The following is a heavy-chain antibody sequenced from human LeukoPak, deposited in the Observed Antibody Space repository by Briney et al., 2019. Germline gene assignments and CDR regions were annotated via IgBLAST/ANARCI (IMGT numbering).Heavy chain of an antibody. CDR3: ARAYYYGSGSYMSYYFDY. J-gene: IGHJ4*02. Sequence: LRLSCAASGFTFSSYAMSWVRQHPGKGLEWIGYIYYSGSTYYNPSLKSRVTISVDTSKNQFSLKLSSVTAADTAVYYCARAYYYGSGSYMSYYFDYWGQGTLVTVSS. D-gene: IGHD3-10*01. V-gene: IGHV4-31*02. CDR2: IYYSGST. CDR1: GFTFSSYA.